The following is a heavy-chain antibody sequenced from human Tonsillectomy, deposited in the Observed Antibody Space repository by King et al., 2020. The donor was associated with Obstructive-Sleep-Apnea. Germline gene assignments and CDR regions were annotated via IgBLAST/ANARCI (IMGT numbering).Heavy chain of an antibody. J-gene: IGHJ4*02. Sequence: VQLVESGAEVKKPGASVKVSCKASGYTFTSYGINWVRQAPGQGLEWRGWISAYNGNTDYAKKLQGRVTMTTDTPTSTAYMELRSLRSDDTAVYYCAREDCSSTSCLDDYWGQGTLVTVSS. D-gene: IGHD2-2*01. CDR3: AREDCSSTSCLDDY. CDR1: GYTFTSYG. CDR2: ISAYNGNT. V-gene: IGHV1-18*04.